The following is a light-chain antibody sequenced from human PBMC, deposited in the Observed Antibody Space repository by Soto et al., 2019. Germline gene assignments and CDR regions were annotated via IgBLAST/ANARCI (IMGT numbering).Light chain of an antibody. Sequence: DIQMTQSPSTLSASVGDRVTITCRASQSISSWLAWYQQKPGKAPKLLIYQASSFESGVPSRFSGSGSGTGFTLTISSLQPDDVATYYCQQDNSLWTFGQGTNVEIK. CDR3: QQDNSLWT. V-gene: IGKV1-5*03. CDR2: QAS. J-gene: IGKJ1*01. CDR1: QSISSW.